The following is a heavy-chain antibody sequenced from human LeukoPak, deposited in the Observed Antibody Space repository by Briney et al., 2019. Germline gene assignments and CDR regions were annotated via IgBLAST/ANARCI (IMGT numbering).Heavy chain of an antibody. CDR3: ARDFYGDDGHHPFDY. CDR1: GGSISNYY. J-gene: IGHJ4*02. CDR2: IYASGST. D-gene: IGHD2/OR15-2a*01. Sequence: SETLSLTCSVSGGSISNYYWNWLGQPAGKGLEWIGRIYASGSTNYNPSLKSRVTISMDKSKNHFSLNLKSVTAADTAFYYCARDFYGDDGHHPFDYWGQGIQVTVSS. V-gene: IGHV4-4*07.